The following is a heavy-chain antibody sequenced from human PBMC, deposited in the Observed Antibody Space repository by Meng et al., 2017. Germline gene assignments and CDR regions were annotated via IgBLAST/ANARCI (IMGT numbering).Heavy chain of an antibody. CDR1: GGSISSYY. Sequence: GSLRLSCTVSGGSISSYYWSWIRQPPGKGLEWIGYIYYSGSTNYNPSLKSRVTISVDTSKNQFSLKLSSVTAADTAVYYCARGRRPNWFDPWGQGTLVNVAS. CDR3: ARGRRPNWFDP. J-gene: IGHJ5*02. D-gene: IGHD5-24*01. V-gene: IGHV4-59*01. CDR2: IYYSGST.